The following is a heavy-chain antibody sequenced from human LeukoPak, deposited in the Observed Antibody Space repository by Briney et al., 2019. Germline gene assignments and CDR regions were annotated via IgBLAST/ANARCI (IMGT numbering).Heavy chain of an antibody. D-gene: IGHD2-2*01. CDR2: IYGDDYT. Sequence: GGSLRLSCAASGFTVGSNYMTWVRQAPGKGLEGFALIYGDDYTFYADSVEGRFTVSRNRSKNTVYLRLNSLRPEDTAVYFCARGPSLVPATIYYHYMDVWGTGTTVTVSS. CDR1: GFTVGSNY. V-gene: IGHV3-53*01. J-gene: IGHJ6*03. CDR3: ARGPSLVPATIYYHYMDV.